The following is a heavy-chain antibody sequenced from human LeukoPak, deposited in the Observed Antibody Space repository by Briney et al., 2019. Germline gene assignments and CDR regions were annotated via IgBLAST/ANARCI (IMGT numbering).Heavy chain of an antibody. CDR3: ASPGNHYHYMDV. D-gene: IGHD1-14*01. Sequence: SETLSLTCTVSRGSISSSTYYWGWIRQPPGKGLEWIGSIYYSGSTYYNPSLKSRVTISIDTSKNQFSLKLSSVTAADTAVYYCASPGNHYHYMDVWGKGTTVTVSS. J-gene: IGHJ6*03. V-gene: IGHV4-39*07. CDR2: IYYSGST. CDR1: RGSISSSTYY.